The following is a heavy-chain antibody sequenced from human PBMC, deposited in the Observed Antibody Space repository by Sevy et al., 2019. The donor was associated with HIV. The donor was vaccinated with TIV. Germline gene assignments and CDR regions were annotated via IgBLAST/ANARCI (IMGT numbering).Heavy chain of an antibody. CDR1: GFTFSSYS. D-gene: IGHD1-26*01. J-gene: IGHJ3*02. Sequence: GGSLRLSCAASGFTFSSYSMNWVRQAPGKGLEWVSSISSSSSYIYYADSVKGRFTISRDNAKNSLYLQMNSLRAEDTAVNDCARDCLRGELPTACAFDIWGQGTMVTVSS. V-gene: IGHV3-21*01. CDR3: ARDCLRGELPTACAFDI. CDR2: ISSSSSYI.